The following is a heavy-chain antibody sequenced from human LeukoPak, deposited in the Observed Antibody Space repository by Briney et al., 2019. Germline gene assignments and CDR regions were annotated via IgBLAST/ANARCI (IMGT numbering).Heavy chain of an antibody. CDR3: ARQGYDILTGYIDAFDI. CDR2: ISYSGST. Sequence: AETLSLTCTVSGGSISIYYWSWIRHPPGKGLEWIWHISYSGSTNYNPSLKSRVTISIDTSNNQFSLKLRSVTAADTAIYYCARQGYDILTGYIDAFDIWGQGTMVTVSP. J-gene: IGHJ3*02. D-gene: IGHD3-9*01. CDR1: GGSISIYY. V-gene: IGHV4-59*08.